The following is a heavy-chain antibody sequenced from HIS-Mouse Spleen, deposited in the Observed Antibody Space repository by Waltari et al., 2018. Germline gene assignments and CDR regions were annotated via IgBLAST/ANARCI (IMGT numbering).Heavy chain of an antibody. CDR2: TKQDGSEK. J-gene: IGHJ4*02. D-gene: IGHD7-27*01. CDR3: ARDGGTGDFDY. V-gene: IGHV3-7*01. Sequence: EVQLVESGGGLVQPGGSLRLSFAASGFTFSRHWMVWVRQAPGKGLEWVANTKQDGSEKYYVDSVKGRFTISRDNAKNSLYLQMNSLRAEDTAVYYCARDGGTGDFDYWGQGTLVTVSS. CDR1: GFTFSRHW.